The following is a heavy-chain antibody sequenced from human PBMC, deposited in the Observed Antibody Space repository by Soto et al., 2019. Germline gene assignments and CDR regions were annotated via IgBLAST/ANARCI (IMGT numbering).Heavy chain of an antibody. D-gene: IGHD2-2*01. J-gene: IGHJ5*02. Sequence: PGGSLRLSCAASGFTFSSYAMSWVRQAPGKGLEWVSAISGKGGRTYYAYSVKGRFTISRDNSKNTLYLQMNSLRAEDTAVYYCAKSRRGIVVVPAENWNWFDPWGQGTLVTVSS. CDR2: ISGKGGRT. CDR1: GFTFSSYA. V-gene: IGHV3-23*01. CDR3: AKSRRGIVVVPAENWNWFDP.